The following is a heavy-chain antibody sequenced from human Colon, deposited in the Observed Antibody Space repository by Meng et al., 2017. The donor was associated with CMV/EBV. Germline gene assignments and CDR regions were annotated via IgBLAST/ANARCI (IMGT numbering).Heavy chain of an antibody. Sequence: SVKVSCKASGGTFSSYAISWVRQAPGQGLEWMGGIIPILGIANYAQKFQGRVTITADKSMSTAYMELSSLRSEDTAVYYCARDRGDSGSYSHYYYGMDVWGQGTTVTVSS. CDR3: ARDRGDSGSYSHYYYGMDV. CDR2: IIPILGIA. J-gene: IGHJ6*02. D-gene: IGHD1-26*01. CDR1: GGTFSSYA. V-gene: IGHV1-69*10.